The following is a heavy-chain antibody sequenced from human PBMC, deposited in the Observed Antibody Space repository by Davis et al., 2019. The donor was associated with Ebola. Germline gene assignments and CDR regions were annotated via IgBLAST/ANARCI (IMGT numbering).Heavy chain of an antibody. Sequence: GGSLRLSCAASGFTVSTNYMAWVRQVPGKGLEWISVVYSNNEAYYADSVKGRFTISRDDSKNIVYLQMSSLRVEDTAVYYCARESIVGTSWAFDIWGQGTMVSVSS. CDR1: GFTVSTNY. J-gene: IGHJ3*02. V-gene: IGHV3-66*01. D-gene: IGHD1-26*01. CDR3: ARESIVGTSWAFDI. CDR2: VYSNNEA.